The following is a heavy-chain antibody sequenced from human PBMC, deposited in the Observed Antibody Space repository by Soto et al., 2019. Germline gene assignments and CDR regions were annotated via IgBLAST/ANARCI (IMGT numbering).Heavy chain of an antibody. CDR3: ARVKVGAPDAFDI. V-gene: IGHV1-2*02. Sequence: ASVKVSCKASGYTFTGYYMHWVRQAPGQGLDWKGWINPNSGGTNYAQKFQGRVTMTRDTSISTAYMGLSRLRSDDTAVYYCARVKVGAPDAFDIWGQGTMVTVS. J-gene: IGHJ3*02. CDR1: GYTFTGYY. D-gene: IGHD1-26*01. CDR2: INPNSGGT.